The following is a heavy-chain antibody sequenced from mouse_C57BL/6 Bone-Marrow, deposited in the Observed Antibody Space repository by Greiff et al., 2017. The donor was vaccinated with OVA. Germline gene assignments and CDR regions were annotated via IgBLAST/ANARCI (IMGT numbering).Heavy chain of an antibody. D-gene: IGHD1-1*01. CDR3: ARGYGSSFYYAMDY. V-gene: IGHV1-72*01. CDR1: GYTFTSYW. Sequence: QVQLKQPGAELVKPGASVKLSCKASGYTFTSYWMHWVKQRPGRGLEWIGRIDPNSGGTKYNEKFKSKATLTVDKPSSTAYMQLSSLTSEDSAVYYCARGYGSSFYYAMDYWGQGTSVTVSS. J-gene: IGHJ4*01. CDR2: IDPNSGGT.